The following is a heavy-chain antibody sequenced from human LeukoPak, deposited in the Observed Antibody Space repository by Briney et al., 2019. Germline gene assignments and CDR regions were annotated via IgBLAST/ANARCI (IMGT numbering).Heavy chain of an antibody. J-gene: IGHJ4*02. CDR1: GDSISSGNY. CDR3: VRQGDGYCTSTNCLFSFDY. Sequence: SETLSLTCTVSGDSISSGNYWGWIRQPPGKGLEWIGRIYHSGSTYYNPSLKSRVTISEDTSKNQFSLKLSSVTAADTAVYYCVRQGDGYCTSTNCLFSFDYWGQGTLVTVSS. V-gene: IGHV4-38-2*02. CDR2: IYHSGST. D-gene: IGHD2-2*03.